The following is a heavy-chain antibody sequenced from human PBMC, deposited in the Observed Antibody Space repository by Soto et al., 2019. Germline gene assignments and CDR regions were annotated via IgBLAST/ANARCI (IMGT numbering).Heavy chain of an antibody. D-gene: IGHD2-8*01. CDR3: ARAFCLNGVCYCIPGTMDV. Sequence: QVQLVESGGGVVQPGGSLRLSCSASGFSFSSSAMHWVRQAPGKGLEWVAALSFDGTIKYYTDSVKARFTVSRDNSNNTLILQMNSLRAEDTALYYCARAFCLNGVCYCIPGTMDVWGQGTTVSVSS. J-gene: IGHJ6*02. V-gene: IGHV3-30*04. CDR1: GFSFSSSA. CDR2: LSFDGTIK.